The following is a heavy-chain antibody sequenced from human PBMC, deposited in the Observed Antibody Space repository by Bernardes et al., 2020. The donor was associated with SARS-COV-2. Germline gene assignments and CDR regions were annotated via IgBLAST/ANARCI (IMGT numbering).Heavy chain of an antibody. D-gene: IGHD3-3*01. CDR1: GGSISSSSYY. V-gene: IGHV4-39*01. J-gene: IGHJ5*02. Sequence: SETLSLTCTVSGGSISSSSYYWGWIRQPPGKGLEWIGSIYYSGSTYYNPSLKSRVTISVDTSKTQFSLKLSSVTAADTAVYYCARHHPGFLEWTNWFDPWRQGTLVTVSS. CDR2: IYYSGST. CDR3: ARHHPGFLEWTNWFDP.